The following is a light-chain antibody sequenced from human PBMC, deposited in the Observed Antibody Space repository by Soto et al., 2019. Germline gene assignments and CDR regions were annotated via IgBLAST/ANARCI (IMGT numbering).Light chain of an antibody. CDR2: EVR. V-gene: IGLV2-23*02. CDR1: SSDVGSYNL. CDR3: CSYGGRSTYV. Sequence: QSALTQPASVSGSPGQSITISCTGTSSDVGSYNLVCWYQQHPGKPPQLMIYEVRKRPSVVSNRFSGSKSANTASLTISRLQDEDEADYYCCSYGGRSTYVFGTGTKLTVL. J-gene: IGLJ1*01.